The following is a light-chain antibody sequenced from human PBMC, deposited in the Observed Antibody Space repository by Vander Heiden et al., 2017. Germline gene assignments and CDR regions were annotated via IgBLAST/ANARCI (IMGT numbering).Light chain of an antibody. V-gene: IGKV1-27*01. J-gene: IGKJ4*01. CDR2: AAS. CDR1: QCIINY. CDR3: QKDNSAPLT. Sequence: DIHMTQSPPSLSAAVGNSVAITCRASQCIINYLAWYQQKPGKVPKLLIYAASTVQSGVPARFSGSGSGTDFTLTISSLQPEDVATYCCQKDNSAPLTFGGGTKVEIK.